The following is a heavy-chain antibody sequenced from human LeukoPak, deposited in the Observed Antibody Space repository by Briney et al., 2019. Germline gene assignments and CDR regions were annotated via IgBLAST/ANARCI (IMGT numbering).Heavy chain of an antibody. V-gene: IGHV3-11*01. J-gene: IGHJ6*02. CDR1: GFTFSDYY. CDR2: ISSSGSTI. D-gene: IGHD6-13*01. Sequence: GGSLRLSCAASGFTFSDYYMSWIRQAPGKGLEWVSYISSSGSTIYYADSVKGRFTISRDNAKNSLYLQMNSLRAEDTAVYYCARDRSIAAAGTPYYYYYYGMDVWGQGTTVTVSS. CDR3: ARDRSIAAAGTPYYYYYYGMDV.